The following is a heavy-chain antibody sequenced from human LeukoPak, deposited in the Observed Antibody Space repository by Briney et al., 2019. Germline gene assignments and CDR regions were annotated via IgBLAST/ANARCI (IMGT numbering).Heavy chain of an antibody. CDR1: GGSISGYY. D-gene: IGHD5-24*01. V-gene: IGHV4-59*01. J-gene: IGHJ6*03. CDR2: LHYSGST. Sequence: TSETLSLTCTVSGGSISGYYWSWIRQPPGKGLEWIGYLHYSGSTNYNPSLKSRVTISVDTSKNQFSLKLSSVTAADTAVYYCARTTEGGYTYNYFYYYYMDVWGKGTTVTISS. CDR3: ARTTEGGYTYNYFYYYYMDV.